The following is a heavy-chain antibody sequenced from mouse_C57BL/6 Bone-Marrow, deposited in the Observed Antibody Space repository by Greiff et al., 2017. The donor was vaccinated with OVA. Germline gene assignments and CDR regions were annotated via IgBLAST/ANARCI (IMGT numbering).Heavy chain of an antibody. V-gene: IGHV5-4*03. CDR2: ISDGGSYT. CDR1: GFTFSSYA. Sequence: EVKLMESGGGLVKPGGSLKLSCAASGFTFSSYAMSWVRQTPEKRLEWVATISDGGSYTYYPDNVKGRFTISRDNAKNNLYLQMSHLKSEDTAMYYCARQAGYAHFDYWGQGTTLTVSS. D-gene: IGHD3-2*02. J-gene: IGHJ2*01. CDR3: ARQAGYAHFDY.